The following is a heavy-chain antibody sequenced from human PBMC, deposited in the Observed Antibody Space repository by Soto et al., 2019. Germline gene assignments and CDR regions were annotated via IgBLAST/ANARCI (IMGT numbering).Heavy chain of an antibody. V-gene: IGHV4-30-4*01. CDR2: IYKSATT. D-gene: IGHD7-27*01. J-gene: IGHJ5*01. CDR1: GDSISNLDYF. Sequence: SETLALTCSVSGDSISNLDYFWAWIRQPPGQALEYIGYIYKSATTYYNPSFESRVAISVDTSKSQFSLNVTSVTAADTAVYFCARGRYCLTGRCFPNWFDSWGQGALVTVSS. CDR3: ARGRYCLTGRCFPNWFDS.